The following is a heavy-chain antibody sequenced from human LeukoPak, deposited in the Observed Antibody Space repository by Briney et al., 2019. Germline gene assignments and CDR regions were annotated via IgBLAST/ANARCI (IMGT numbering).Heavy chain of an antibody. Sequence: GGSLRLSCAASGFSVSTNYMSWVRQAPGKGLEWVSAISGSGGSTYYADSVKGRFTISRDNSKNTLYLQMNSLRAEDTAVYYCAKGFQKDYYYGMDVWGQGTTVTVSS. J-gene: IGHJ6*02. CDR1: GFSVSTNY. CDR2: ISGSGGST. V-gene: IGHV3-23*01. CDR3: AKGFQKDYYYGMDV.